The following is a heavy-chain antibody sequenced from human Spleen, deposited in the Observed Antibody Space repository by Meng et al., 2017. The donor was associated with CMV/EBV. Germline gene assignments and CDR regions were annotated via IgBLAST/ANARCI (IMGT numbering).Heavy chain of an antibody. Sequence: QLQASGPGLVKPSGTLSLTCADAGGSITSSNWWTWVRQVPGKGLEWIGEIYHSGSTNYNPSLKSRVTISVDKFKNQFSLKLGSVTAADTAVYYCARIERRRILKYCGSDCSTTDYWGQGTLVTVSS. CDR3: ARIERRRILKYCGSDCSTTDY. CDR1: GGSITSSNW. V-gene: IGHV4-4*02. D-gene: IGHD2-21*02. J-gene: IGHJ4*02. CDR2: IYHSGST.